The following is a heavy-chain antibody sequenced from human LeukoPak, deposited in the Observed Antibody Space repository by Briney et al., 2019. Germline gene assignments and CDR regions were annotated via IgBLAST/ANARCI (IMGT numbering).Heavy chain of an antibody. CDR2: IYYSGST. D-gene: IGHD3-10*01. CDR1: GGSISSGDYY. Sequence: SQTLSLTCTVSGGSISSGDYYWSWIRQPPGKGLEWIGYIYYSGSTYYNPSLKSRVTISVDTSKNQFSLKLSSVTAADTDVDYCARVPVAMVRGVIHRWFDPWGQGTLVTVSS. CDR3: ARVPVAMVRGVIHRWFDP. J-gene: IGHJ5*02. V-gene: IGHV4-30-4*01.